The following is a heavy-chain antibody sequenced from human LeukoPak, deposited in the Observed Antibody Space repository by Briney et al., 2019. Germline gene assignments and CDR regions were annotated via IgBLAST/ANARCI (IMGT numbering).Heavy chain of an antibody. V-gene: IGHV4-38-2*02. CDR2: IYYSGST. CDR1: GYSISSGYY. Sequence: SETLSLTCTVSGYSISSGYYWGWIRQPPGKGLEWIGSIYYSGSTYYNPSLKSRVTISVDTSKNQFSLKLSSVTAADTAVYYCARHIYSGYYYVELPYYFDYWGQGTLVTVSS. D-gene: IGHD3-22*01. CDR3: ARHIYSGYYYVELPYYFDY. J-gene: IGHJ4*02.